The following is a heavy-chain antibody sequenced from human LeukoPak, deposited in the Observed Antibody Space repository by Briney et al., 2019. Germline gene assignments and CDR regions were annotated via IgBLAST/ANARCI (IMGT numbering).Heavy chain of an antibody. CDR1: GYSISSGYY. J-gene: IGHJ4*02. CDR3: ARGRRDGYNLEYFDN. D-gene: IGHD5-24*01. V-gene: IGHV4-38-2*02. Sequence: SETLSLTCTVSGYSISSGYYWGWIRQPPGKGLEWTGSIDHSGSTYYNPSLKSRITISVDTSKNQFSLKLSSVTAADTAVYYCARGRRDGYNLEYFDNWGQGTLVTVSS. CDR2: IDHSGST.